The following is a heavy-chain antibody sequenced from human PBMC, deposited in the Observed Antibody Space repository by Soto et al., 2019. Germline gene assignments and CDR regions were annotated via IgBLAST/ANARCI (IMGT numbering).Heavy chain of an antibody. J-gene: IGHJ4*02. V-gene: IGHV3-33*01. Sequence: QGQLVESGGGVVQPGRSLRLSCAASGFAFSNHGMHWLRQAPGKGLEWLAVIVREGSEKFYAASVKGRFTISRDNSKNTLYLEISSLRAEDTAGYYCARDDGYDDNGLDLWGQGTLVTVSS. CDR2: IVREGSEK. CDR1: GFAFSNHG. CDR3: ARDDGYDDNGLDL. D-gene: IGHD5-12*01.